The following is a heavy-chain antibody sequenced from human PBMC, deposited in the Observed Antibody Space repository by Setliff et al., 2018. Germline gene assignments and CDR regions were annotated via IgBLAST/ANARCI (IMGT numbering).Heavy chain of an antibody. V-gene: IGHV4-30-4*08. CDR1: GDSISSGDYF. J-gene: IGHJ3*01. D-gene: IGHD1-26*01. CDR2: IYHSGSA. Sequence: PSETLSLTCTVSGDSISSGDYFWSWIRQPPGKGLEWIAYIYHSGSAYYNPSLKSRVTMSVDTSKNQLSLHLTSVTAADTAVYYCAREVGTSTPSDAFDVWGQGMMVTVSS. CDR3: AREVGTSTPSDAFDV.